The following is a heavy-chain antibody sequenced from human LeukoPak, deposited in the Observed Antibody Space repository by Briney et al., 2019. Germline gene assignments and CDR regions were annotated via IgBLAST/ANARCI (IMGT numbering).Heavy chain of an antibody. CDR1: GFTFSSYS. V-gene: IGHV3-21*01. D-gene: IGHD3-3*02. J-gene: IGHJ5*02. CDR3: ARAPIFAVKGWFDP. Sequence: GGFLRLSCAASGFTFSSYSMNWVRQAPGKGLEWVSSISSSSSYIYYADSVKGRFTISRDNAKNSLYLQMNSLRAEDTAVYYCARAPIFAVKGWFDPWGQGTLVTVSS. CDR2: ISSSSSYI.